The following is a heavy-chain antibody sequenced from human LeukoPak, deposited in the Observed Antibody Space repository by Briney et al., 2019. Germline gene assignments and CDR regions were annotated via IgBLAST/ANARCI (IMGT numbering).Heavy chain of an antibody. D-gene: IGHD3-10*01. Sequence: ASVKVSCKASGYTFTSYDINWVRQATGQGLEWMGWMDPNSGNTGYAQKFQGRVTMTRNTSISTAYMELSSLRFEDTAVYYCATDQRGAGLGFVYGSGSFYGLDVWGQGTTVTVSS. CDR3: ATDQRGAGLGFVYGSGSFYGLDV. J-gene: IGHJ6*02. CDR2: MDPNSGNT. CDR1: GYTFTSYD. V-gene: IGHV1-8*01.